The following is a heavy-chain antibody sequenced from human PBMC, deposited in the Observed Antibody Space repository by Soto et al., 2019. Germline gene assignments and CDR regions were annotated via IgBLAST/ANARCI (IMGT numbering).Heavy chain of an antibody. V-gene: IGHV1-18*01. D-gene: IGHD4-17*01. Sequence: PLKSSYRRAGYACRSHWIPWLRQAPGQGLEWMGWISAYNGNTNYAQKLQGRVTMTTDTSTSTAYMELRSLRSDDTAVYYCARGFATVTPLDYWGQGTLVTVSS. J-gene: IGHJ4*02. CDR1: GYACRSHW. CDR2: ISAYNGNT. CDR3: ARGFATVTPLDY.